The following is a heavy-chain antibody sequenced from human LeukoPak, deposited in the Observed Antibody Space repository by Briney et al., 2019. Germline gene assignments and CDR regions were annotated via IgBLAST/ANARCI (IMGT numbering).Heavy chain of an antibody. J-gene: IGHJ4*02. CDR1: GYTFTSFG. CDR2: MKVGEGNT. Sequence: ASVKVSCKTSGYTFTSFGITWVRQAPGQGPGWMGWMKVGEGNTHFAQKFQDRVSMTRDISSNTAFLELRNLRSDDTAVYFCSRSSDTTSWYYFDHWGQGTLVTVSS. CDR3: SRSSDTTSWYYFDH. V-gene: IGHV1-18*01. D-gene: IGHD2/OR15-2a*01.